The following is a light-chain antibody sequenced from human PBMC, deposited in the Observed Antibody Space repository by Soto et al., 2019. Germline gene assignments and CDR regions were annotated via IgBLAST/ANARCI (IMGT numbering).Light chain of an antibody. J-gene: IGLJ1*01. CDR3: SSYTSSSTLPYV. CDR2: DVS. V-gene: IGLV2-14*01. CDR1: SSDVGGYNY. Sequence: QSALTHPASVSGSPGQSITISCTGTSSDVGGYNYVSWYQQHPGKAPKLMIYDVSNRPSGVSNRFSGSKSGNTASLTISGLQAEDKADYYCSSYTSSSTLPYVFGTGTKVTVL.